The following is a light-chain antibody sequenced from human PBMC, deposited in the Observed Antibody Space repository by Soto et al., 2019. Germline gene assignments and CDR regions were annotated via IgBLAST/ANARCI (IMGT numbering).Light chain of an antibody. J-gene: IGLJ2*01. CDR3: SSYAGGNRV. CDR2: EVT. V-gene: IGLV2-8*01. CDR1: SSDVGAYNY. Sequence: QSVLTQPPSASGSPGQSVTISCTGTSSDVGAYNYVSWYQQHPGKAPKLMIYEVTKRPSGVPDRFSGSKSGNTAFLTVSGLQAEDEADYYCSSYAGGNRVFGGGTKVTVL.